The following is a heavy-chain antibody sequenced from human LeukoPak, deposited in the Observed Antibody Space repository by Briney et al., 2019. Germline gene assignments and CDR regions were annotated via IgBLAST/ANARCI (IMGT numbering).Heavy chain of an antibody. V-gene: IGHV4-59*01. Sequence: SETLSLTCTVSGGSISRYYWSWIRQPPGKGLEGVGYIYYSGSTNYNPSLKRRVTISVDTSKNQFSLKLSSVTAADTAVYYCARLAKTGPTNWFDPWGQGTLVTVSS. CDR2: IYYSGST. CDR1: GGSISRYY. CDR3: ARLAKTGPTNWFDP. D-gene: IGHD1-1*01. J-gene: IGHJ5*02.